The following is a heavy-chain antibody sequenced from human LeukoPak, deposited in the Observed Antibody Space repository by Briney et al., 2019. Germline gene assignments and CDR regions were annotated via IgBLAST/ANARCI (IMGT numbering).Heavy chain of an antibody. J-gene: IGHJ4*02. CDR1: GYSFTSYW. Sequence: GESLKISCKGSGYSFTSYWIGWVRLMPGKGLEWMGIIYPGDSDTRYSPSFQGQVTISADKSISTAYLQWSSLKASDTAMYYCARLFLPYYYDSSGYYEFDYWGQGTLVTVSS. V-gene: IGHV5-51*01. D-gene: IGHD3-22*01. CDR3: ARLFLPYYYDSSGYYEFDY. CDR2: IYPGDSDT.